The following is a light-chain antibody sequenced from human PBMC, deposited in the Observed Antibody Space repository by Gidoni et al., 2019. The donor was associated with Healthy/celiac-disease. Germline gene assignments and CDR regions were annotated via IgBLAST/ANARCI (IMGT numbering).Light chain of an antibody. J-gene: IGKJ1*01. CDR1: QSISSY. CDR3: QQSYSTPPEWT. V-gene: IGKV1-39*01. CDR2: AAS. Sequence: DIKMTQSPSSRSASVGDRVTITCRASQSISSYLNWYQQKPGKAPKLLIYAASSLQSGVPSRFSGSGSGTDFTLTISSLHPEDFATYYCQQSYSTPPEWTFGQXTKVEIK.